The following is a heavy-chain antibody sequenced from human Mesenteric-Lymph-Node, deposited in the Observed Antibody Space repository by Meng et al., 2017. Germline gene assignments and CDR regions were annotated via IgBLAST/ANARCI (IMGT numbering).Heavy chain of an antibody. CDR1: GYTFTSYY. CDR2: INPSGGST. V-gene: IGHV1-46*01. J-gene: IGHJ4*02. CDR3: ARDMPATVTKNPTADGDY. D-gene: IGHD4-17*01. Sequence: ASVKVSCKASGYTFTSYYMHWVRQAPGQGLEWMGIINPSGGSTSYAQKFQGRVTMTRDTSTSTVYMELSSLRSEDTAVYYCARDMPATVTKNPTADGDYWGQGTRVTVSS.